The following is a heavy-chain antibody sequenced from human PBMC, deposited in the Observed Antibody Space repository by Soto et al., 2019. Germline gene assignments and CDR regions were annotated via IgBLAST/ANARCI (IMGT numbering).Heavy chain of an antibody. CDR2: IYSAGSA. CDR3: ARVYSSSYHYFDY. V-gene: IGHV3-66*01. CDR1: GFTVSSYH. D-gene: IGHD6-13*01. J-gene: IGHJ4*02. Sequence: EVQLVESGGGLVQPGGSLRLSCAASGFTVSSYHMSWVRQAPGKGLEWVSVIYSAGSADCTDSVKGRFTISRDNSKNTLYLQMSGLRAEDTAVYYCARVYSSSYHYFDYWGQGTLVTVSS.